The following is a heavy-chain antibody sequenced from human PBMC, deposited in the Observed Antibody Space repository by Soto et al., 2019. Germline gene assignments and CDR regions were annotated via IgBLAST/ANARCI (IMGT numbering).Heavy chain of an antibody. CDR1: GFMFTKST. CDR3: AKDVVVGATTGLGDYYYYYGMDV. J-gene: IGHJ6*02. V-gene: IGHV3-21*01. D-gene: IGHD1-26*01. Sequence: EVDLVESGGGLVKPGGSLRLSCVASGFMFTKSTMNWVRQAPGKGLEWVSSITSASDYIFYADSVKGRFTISRDNANNSLYLQMNSLRAEDTAVYYCAKDVVVGATTGLGDYYYYYGMDVWGQGTTVTVSS. CDR2: ITSASDYI.